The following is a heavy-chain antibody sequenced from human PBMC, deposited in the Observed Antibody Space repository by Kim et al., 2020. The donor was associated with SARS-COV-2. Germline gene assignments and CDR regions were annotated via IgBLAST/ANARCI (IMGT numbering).Heavy chain of an antibody. Sequence: GGSLRLSCAASGFTFSSYGMHWVRQAPGKGLEWVAVIWYDGSNKYYADSVKGRFTISRDNSKNTLYLQMNSLRAEDTAVYYCAREMSSSWYADYMDVWGKGTTVTVSS. J-gene: IGHJ6*03. V-gene: IGHV3-33*01. CDR1: GFTFSSYG. D-gene: IGHD6-13*01. CDR3: AREMSSSWYADYMDV. CDR2: IWYDGSNK.